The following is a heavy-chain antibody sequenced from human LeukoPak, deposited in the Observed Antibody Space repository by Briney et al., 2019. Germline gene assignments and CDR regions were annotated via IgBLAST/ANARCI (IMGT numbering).Heavy chain of an antibody. V-gene: IGHV4-39*02. J-gene: IGHJ3*02. D-gene: IGHD2-21*01. CDR1: GGSISSSSYY. CDR3: ARDFECYAQPI. CDR2: IYYSGST. Sequence: SETLSLTCTVSGGSISSSSYYWGWIRQPPGKGLEWIGSIYYSGSTYYNPSLKSRVTISVDTSKNQFSLKLSSVTAADTAVYYCARDFECYAQPIWGQRIMVTVSS.